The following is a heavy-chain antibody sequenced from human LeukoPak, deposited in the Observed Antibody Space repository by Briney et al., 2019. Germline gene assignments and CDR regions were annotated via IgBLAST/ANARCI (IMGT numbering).Heavy chain of an antibody. D-gene: IGHD3-22*01. CDR2: IYPGDSDT. J-gene: IGHJ4*02. V-gene: IGHV5-51*01. CDR1: GYSFTSYW. CDR3: ARHGPDDSSGYYPVDY. Sequence: GESLKISCKGSGYSFTSYWIGWVRQMPGKGLEWMGIIYPGDSDTRYSPSFQGQVTISVDKSISTAYLQWSSLKASDTAIYYCARHGPDDSSGYYPVDYWGQGTLVIVSS.